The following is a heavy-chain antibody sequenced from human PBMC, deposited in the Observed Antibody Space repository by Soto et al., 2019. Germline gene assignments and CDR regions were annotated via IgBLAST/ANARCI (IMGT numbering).Heavy chain of an antibody. V-gene: IGHV4-31*03. J-gene: IGHJ6*02. CDR3: ASNYVDTAMVLPYYYYGMDV. CDR2: IYYSGST. CDR1: GGSISSGGYY. Sequence: SETLSLTCPVSGGSISSGGYYWGWIRQHPGEGLEWIGYIYYSGSTYYNPSLKSRVTISVDTSKNQFSLKLSSVTAADTAVYYCASNYVDTAMVLPYYYYGMDVWGQGTTVTVSS. D-gene: IGHD5-18*01.